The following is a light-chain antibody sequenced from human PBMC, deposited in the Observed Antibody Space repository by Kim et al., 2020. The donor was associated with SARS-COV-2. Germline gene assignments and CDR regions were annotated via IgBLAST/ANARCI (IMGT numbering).Light chain of an antibody. CDR2: HRA. CDR3: QAWDSNTRV. J-gene: IGLJ1*01. CDR1: RLGYKD. Sequence: SYELTQPPSVSVSPGQTASITCSGNRLGYKDVSWFQQKPGQSPVLVIYHRAKRPSRIPERFSGSTSENTATLTISTTQSMDEADYYCQAWDSNTRVFGTGTKVTVL. V-gene: IGLV3-1*01.